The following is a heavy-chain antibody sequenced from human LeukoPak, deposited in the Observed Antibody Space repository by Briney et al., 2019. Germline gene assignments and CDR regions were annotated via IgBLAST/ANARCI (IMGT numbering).Heavy chain of an antibody. V-gene: IGHV3-66*01. J-gene: IGHJ4*02. Sequence: GGSLRLSCAASGIAVNDNYFSCVRQAPGKGLDWVSIIYTGGGTNYADSVKGRFTISRDTSKNTLYLQMNSLRVEDTAVYYCARGARYCSGGSCSDYWGQGTLVTVSS. CDR2: IYTGGGT. CDR3: ARGARYCSGGSCSDY. CDR1: GIAVNDNY. D-gene: IGHD2-15*01.